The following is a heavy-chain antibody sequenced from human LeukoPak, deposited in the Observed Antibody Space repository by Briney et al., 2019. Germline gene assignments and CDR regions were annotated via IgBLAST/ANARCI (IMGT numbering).Heavy chain of an antibody. CDR1: GFTFSNHG. D-gene: IGHD1-7*01. V-gene: IGHV3-30*02. CDR3: AKDQAHNWNFVRAIDY. J-gene: IGHJ4*02. CDR2: IRFDGSYE. Sequence: PGGSLRLSCAASGFTFSNHGMHWVRQAPGKGLEWLAFIRFDGSYEYYVDSVKGRFTISRDNSKNALFLQMNSLRDDDTAIYYCAKDQAHNWNFVRAIDYWGQGTLVTVSS.